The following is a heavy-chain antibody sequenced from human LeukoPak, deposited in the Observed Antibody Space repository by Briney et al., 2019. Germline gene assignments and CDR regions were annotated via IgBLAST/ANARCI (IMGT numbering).Heavy chain of an antibody. Sequence: GGSLRLSCAASGFTFSNAWMSWVRQAPGKGPEWVGRIKSKTDGGTPDYAAPVRGRFTISRDDSKDTLYLQMNSLETEDTAVYYCTTEYYGAYNYWGQGTLVTVSS. D-gene: IGHD4-17*01. J-gene: IGHJ4*02. CDR1: GFTFSNAW. CDR2: IKSKTDGGTP. V-gene: IGHV3-15*01. CDR3: TTEYYGAYNY.